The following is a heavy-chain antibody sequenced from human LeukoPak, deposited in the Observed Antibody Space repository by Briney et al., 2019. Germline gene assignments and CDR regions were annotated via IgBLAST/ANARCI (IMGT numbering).Heavy chain of an antibody. J-gene: IGHJ3*02. D-gene: IGHD4-23*01. V-gene: IGHV4-59*01. CDR1: GGSISSYY. Sequence: SETLSLTCTVSGGSISSYYWSWIRQPPGKGLEWIGYIYYSGSTNYNPSLKRRVTISVDTSKNQFSLKLSCVTAADTAVYYCARVSTVVPGAFDIWGQGTMVTVSS. CDR3: ARVSTVVPGAFDI. CDR2: IYYSGST.